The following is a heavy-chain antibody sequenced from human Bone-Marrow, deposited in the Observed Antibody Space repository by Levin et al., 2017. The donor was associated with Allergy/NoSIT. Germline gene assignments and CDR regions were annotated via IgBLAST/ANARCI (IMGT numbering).Heavy chain of an antibody. D-gene: IGHD1-26*01. J-gene: IGHJ4*02. Sequence: SETLSLTCTVSGGAISDYYWTWIRQSPGKGLEWIGYIYYDGSTNYNPSLKSRVTMSLDTSKNQVSLRLRSVTAADTAGYYCASGSGSYSAYYFDYWGQGTLVTVSS. CDR3: ASGSGSYSAYYFDY. CDR1: GGAISDYY. V-gene: IGHV4-59*01. CDR2: IYYDGST.